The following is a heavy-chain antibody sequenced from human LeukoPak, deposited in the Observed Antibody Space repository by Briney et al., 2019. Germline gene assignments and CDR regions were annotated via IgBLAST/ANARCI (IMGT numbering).Heavy chain of an antibody. D-gene: IGHD3-22*01. Sequence: ASVKVSCKASGYTFTCYYMHWVRQAPGQGLEWMGIINPSGGSTSYARKFQGRVTMTRDMSTSTVYMELSSLRSEDTAVYYCARDAPPYYYDSSGMTGNWFDPWGQGTLVTVSS. CDR1: GYTFTCYY. CDR3: ARDAPPYYYDSSGMTGNWFDP. J-gene: IGHJ5*02. V-gene: IGHV1-46*01. CDR2: INPSGGST.